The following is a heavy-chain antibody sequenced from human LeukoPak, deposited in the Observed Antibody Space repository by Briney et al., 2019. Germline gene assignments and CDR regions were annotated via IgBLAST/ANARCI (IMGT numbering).Heavy chain of an antibody. CDR3: ARITEGYSYGGYFDY. D-gene: IGHD5-18*01. V-gene: IGHV3-64*01. J-gene: IGHJ4*02. CDR1: GFTFSSFA. CDR2: ISSNGGGT. Sequence: GGSLRLSCAASGFTFSSFAMSWVRQAPGKGLEYVSAISSNGGGTYYANSVKGRFTISRDSSKNTLYLQVGSLRVEDMGVYYCARITEGYSYGGYFDYWGQGTLVTVSS.